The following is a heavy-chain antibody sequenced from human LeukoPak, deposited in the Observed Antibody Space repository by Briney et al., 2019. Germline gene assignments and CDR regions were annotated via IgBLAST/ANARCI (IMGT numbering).Heavy chain of an antibody. CDR1: GFTFSNYL. CDR2: INQDGSEK. CDR3: ARNIPVTRWGY. J-gene: IGHJ4*02. Sequence: GGSLRLSCAASGFTFSNYLMSWVRQAPGKGLEWVANINQDGSEKYYEDSVKGRFTISRDNAKNSLYLQMNTLRAEDTAVYYCARNIPVTRWGYWGQGTLVTVSS. V-gene: IGHV3-7*01. D-gene: IGHD2-21*01.